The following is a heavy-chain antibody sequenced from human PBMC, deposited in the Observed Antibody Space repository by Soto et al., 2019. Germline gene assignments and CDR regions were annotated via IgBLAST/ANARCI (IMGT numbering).Heavy chain of an antibody. CDR1: GFTFSDYY. Sequence: GGSLRLSCAASGFTFSDYYMSWIRQAPGKGLEWVSYISSSSSYTNYADSVKGRFTISRDNAKNSLYLQMNSLRAEDTAVYYCARGDYGDYGSYYYGMDVWGQGTTVTVSS. J-gene: IGHJ6*02. CDR3: ARGDYGDYGSYYYGMDV. D-gene: IGHD4-17*01. CDR2: ISSSSSYT. V-gene: IGHV3-11*06.